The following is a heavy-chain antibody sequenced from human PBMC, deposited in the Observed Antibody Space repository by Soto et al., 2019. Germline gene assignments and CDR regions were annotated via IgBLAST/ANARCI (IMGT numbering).Heavy chain of an antibody. Sequence: QVQLQESGPGLVKPSQTLSLTCTVSGGSINSGGFYWSWIRQHPGKGLEWIGYIYYSGSTYYNPSLKSRVTISVDTSKNQFSLKLNSVTAADTAVYYCARDRTDYGGYNWFDPWGQGTLVTVSS. D-gene: IGHD4-17*01. CDR1: GGSINSGGFY. J-gene: IGHJ5*02. V-gene: IGHV4-31*03. CDR2: IYYSGST. CDR3: ARDRTDYGGYNWFDP.